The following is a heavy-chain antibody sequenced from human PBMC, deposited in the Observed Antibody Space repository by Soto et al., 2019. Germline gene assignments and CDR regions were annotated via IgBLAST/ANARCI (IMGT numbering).Heavy chain of an antibody. Sequence: SETQSLTCTVSGGNISSYYWSWIRQPPGKGLEWIGSIYYSGSTYYNPSLKSRVTISVDTSKNQFSLKLSSVTAADTAVYYCARQRIVVVPAAMWGSDYYYGMDVWGQGTTVTVSS. CDR2: IYYSGST. J-gene: IGHJ6*02. CDR1: GGNISSYY. CDR3: ARQRIVVVPAAMWGSDYYYGMDV. V-gene: IGHV4-59*05. D-gene: IGHD2-2*01.